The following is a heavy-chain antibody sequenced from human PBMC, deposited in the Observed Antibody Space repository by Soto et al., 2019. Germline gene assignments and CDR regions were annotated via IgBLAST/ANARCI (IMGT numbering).Heavy chain of an antibody. V-gene: IGHV3-30*18. D-gene: IGHD3-10*01. CDR3: AKGISGDYYGSGDYFDY. CDR1: GFTFSSYG. J-gene: IGHJ4*02. CDR2: ISYDGSNK. Sequence: PGGSLRLSCAASGFTFSSYGMHWVRQAPGKGLEWVAVISYDGSNKYYADSVKGRFTISRDNSKNTLDLQMNSLRAEDTAVYYCAKGISGDYYGSGDYFDYWGQGTLVTVSS.